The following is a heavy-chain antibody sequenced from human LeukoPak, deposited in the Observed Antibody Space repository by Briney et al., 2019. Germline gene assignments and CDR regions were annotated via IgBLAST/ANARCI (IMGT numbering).Heavy chain of an antibody. D-gene: IGHD3-10*01. V-gene: IGHV4-39*07. CDR2: IYYSGST. Sequence: SETLSLTCTVSGGSISSSSYYWGWIRQPPGKGLEWIGSIYYSGSTYYNPSLKSRVTISVDTSKNQFSLKLSSVTAADTAVYYCARDTEGRDYYGFYYHYYLGVWGKRTTV. J-gene: IGHJ6*03. CDR3: ARDTEGRDYYGFYYHYYLGV. CDR1: GGSISSSSYY.